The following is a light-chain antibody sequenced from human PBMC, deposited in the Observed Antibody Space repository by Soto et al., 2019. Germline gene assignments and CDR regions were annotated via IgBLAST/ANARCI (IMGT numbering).Light chain of an antibody. Sequence: QSVLTQPASVSGSPGQSITTSCTGTSSDVGGYKHISWYQHHPGKAPKLMIYEVSNRPSGVSNRFSGSKSGYTASLTISGLQAEDEADYYCNSQRSSGTRVFGTGTKLTVL. CDR1: SSDVGGYKH. J-gene: IGLJ1*01. V-gene: IGLV2-14*01. CDR3: NSQRSSGTRV. CDR2: EVS.